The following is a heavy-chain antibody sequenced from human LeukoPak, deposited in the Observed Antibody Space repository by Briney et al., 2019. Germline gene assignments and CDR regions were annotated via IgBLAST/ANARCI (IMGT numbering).Heavy chain of an antibody. Sequence: GGSLRLPCAASGFTFSSYAMSWVRQAPGKGLEWVSAISGSGGSTYYADSVKGRFTISRDNSKNTLYLQMNSLRAEDTAVYYCAKDGPNYYDSSGEGTFDYWGQGTLVTVSS. J-gene: IGHJ4*02. D-gene: IGHD3-22*01. CDR2: ISGSGGST. CDR3: AKDGPNYYDSSGEGTFDY. CDR1: GFTFSSYA. V-gene: IGHV3-23*01.